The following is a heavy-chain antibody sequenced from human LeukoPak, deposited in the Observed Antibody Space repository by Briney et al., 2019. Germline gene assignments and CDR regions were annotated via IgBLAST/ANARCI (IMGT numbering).Heavy chain of an antibody. J-gene: IGHJ4*02. CDR3: ARAFSIAARPWDY. V-gene: IGHV4-38-2*02. D-gene: IGHD6-6*01. CDR1: GYSISTGYY. Sequence: SETMSLTCNVSGYSISTGYYLGWIRPPPGKGLEGIGKIFHSGKTYYNLSLKSRVPISIDTSKNQFSLTLSSVTAAYTAVYYCARAFSIAARPWDYWGRGTLVTLS. CDR2: IFHSGKT.